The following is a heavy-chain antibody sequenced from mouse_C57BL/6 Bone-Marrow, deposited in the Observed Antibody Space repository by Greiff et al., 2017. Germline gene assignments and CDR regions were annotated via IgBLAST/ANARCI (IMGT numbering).Heavy chain of an antibody. V-gene: IGHV1-53*01. Sequence: QVQLKQPGTELVKPGASVKLSCKASGYTFTSYWMHWVKQRPGQGLEWIGNINPSNGGTNYNEKFKSKATLTVDKSSSTAYMQLSSLTSEDSAVYYCAKGRVIYYDYDGGYYFDYWGKGTTLTVSS. CDR1: GYTFTSYW. CDR2: INPSNGGT. CDR3: AKGRVIYYDYDGGYYFDY. J-gene: IGHJ2*01. D-gene: IGHD2-4*01.